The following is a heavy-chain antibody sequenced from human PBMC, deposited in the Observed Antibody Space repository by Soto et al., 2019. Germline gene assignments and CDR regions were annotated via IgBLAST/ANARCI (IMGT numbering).Heavy chain of an antibody. CDR3: ARDRYLIVGATGNSYYYGRDV. CDR1: GYTFTSYG. D-gene: IGHD1-26*01. Sequence: ASVKVSCKASGYTFTSYGISWVRQAPGQGLEWMGWISAYNGNTNYAQKLQGRVTMTTDTSTSTAYMELRSLRSDDTAVYYCARDRYLIVGATGNSYYYGRDVWAQGPTVPVS. CDR2: ISAYNGNT. J-gene: IGHJ6*02. V-gene: IGHV1-18*01.